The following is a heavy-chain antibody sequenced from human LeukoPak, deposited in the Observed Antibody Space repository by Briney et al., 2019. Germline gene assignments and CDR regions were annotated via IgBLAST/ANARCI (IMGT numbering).Heavy chain of an antibody. V-gene: IGHV1-18*01. CDR1: GYTFTSYG. J-gene: IGHJ4*02. D-gene: IGHD3-10*01. CDR3: ARARFRDFDFDY. Sequence: ASVKVSCKASGYTFTSYGISWVRQAPGQGLEWMGWISAYNGNTNYAQKLQGRVTMTTDTSTSTAYMEVRSLRSDDTAVYYCARARFRDFDFDYWGQGTLVTVSS. CDR2: ISAYNGNT.